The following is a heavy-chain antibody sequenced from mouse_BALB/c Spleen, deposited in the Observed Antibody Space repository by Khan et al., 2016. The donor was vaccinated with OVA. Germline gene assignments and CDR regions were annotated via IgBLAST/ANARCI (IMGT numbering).Heavy chain of an antibody. Sequence: EVELVESGGGLVKPGGSLKLSCAASGFTFSSYTMSWVRQTPEKRLEWVATISSGGDNTDYPDSVKGRFTISRDNAKNNLYLQMSSLRSEDTALYYCARSNYGNFAHWGQGTLVTVSA. J-gene: IGHJ3*01. CDR3: ARSNYGNFAH. D-gene: IGHD2-1*01. CDR1: GFTFSSYT. CDR2: ISSGGDNT. V-gene: IGHV5-9*03.